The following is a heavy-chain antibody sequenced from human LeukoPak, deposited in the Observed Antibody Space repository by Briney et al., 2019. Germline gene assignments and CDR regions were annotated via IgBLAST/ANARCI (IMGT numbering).Heavy chain of an antibody. CDR2: ISAYNGNT. CDR1: GYTFTSYG. V-gene: IGHV1-18*01. CDR3: AREGFTISPYYYMDV. D-gene: IGHD3-3*01. J-gene: IGHJ6*03. Sequence: ASVKVSXKASGYTFTSYGISWVRQAPGQGLEWMGWISAYNGNTNYAQKLQGRVTMTTDTSTSTAYMELRSLRSDDTAVYYCAREGFTISPYYYMDVWGKGTTVTVSS.